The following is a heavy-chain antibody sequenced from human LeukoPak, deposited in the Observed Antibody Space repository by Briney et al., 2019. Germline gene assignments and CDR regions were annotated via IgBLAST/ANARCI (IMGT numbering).Heavy chain of an antibody. D-gene: IGHD1-1*01. CDR2: IQYYDSEE. V-gene: IGHV3-30*02. J-gene: IGHJ4*02. CDR1: VLAFYFRVSG. CDR3: AGEGGTIEIGEFDY. Sequence: GGCLRLSCVVSVLAFYFRVSGVRWGRQARGEGLEWVAFIQYYDSEEPYAACLKGRGTTSRDNPRKTVSLQINSLRADDTGVYYCAGEGGTIEIGEFDYWGQGTLVTVSS.